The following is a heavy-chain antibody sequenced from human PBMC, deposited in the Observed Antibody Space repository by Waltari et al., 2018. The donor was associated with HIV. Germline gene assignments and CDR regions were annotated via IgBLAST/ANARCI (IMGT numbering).Heavy chain of an antibody. D-gene: IGHD4-17*01. CDR1: GGAVGSYA. V-gene: IGHV1-69*19. J-gene: IGHJ4*02. CDR2: IIPIFGTA. CDR3: ARDSTVTTSGYVY. Sequence: QVQLVQSGAEGKKPGSSVKVSCRAAGGAVGSYALSWVRQAPGQGLEWMGGIIPIFGTANYEQKFQGRGTITADESTSTAYMELSSLRSEDTAVYYCARDSTVTTSGYVYWGQGTLVTVSS.